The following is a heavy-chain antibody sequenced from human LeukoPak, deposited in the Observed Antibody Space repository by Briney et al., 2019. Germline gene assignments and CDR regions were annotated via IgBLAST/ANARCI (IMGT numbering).Heavy chain of an antibody. V-gene: IGHV3-66*02. CDR3: ARDGWIAAAGY. J-gene: IGHJ4*02. CDR2: IYSGGST. CDR1: GFTFSSYW. Sequence: GGSLRLSCAASGFTFSSYWMSWVRQAPGKGLEWVSVIYSGGSTYYADSVKGRFTISRDNSKNTLYLQMNSLRAEDTAVYYCARDGWIAAAGYWGQGTLVTVSS. D-gene: IGHD6-13*01.